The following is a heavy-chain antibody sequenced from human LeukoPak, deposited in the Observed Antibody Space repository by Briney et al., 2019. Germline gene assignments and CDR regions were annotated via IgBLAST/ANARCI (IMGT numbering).Heavy chain of an antibody. CDR3: ARMEPGGYEFDY. D-gene: IGHD5-12*01. Sequence: SETLSLTCAVYGGSFSGYYWSWIRQPPGKGLEWIGEINHSGSTNYNPSLKSRVTISVDTSKNQFSLKLSSVTAADTAVYYGARMEPGGYEFDYWGQGTLVTVSS. CDR2: INHSGST. J-gene: IGHJ4*02. CDR1: GGSFSGYY. V-gene: IGHV4-34*01.